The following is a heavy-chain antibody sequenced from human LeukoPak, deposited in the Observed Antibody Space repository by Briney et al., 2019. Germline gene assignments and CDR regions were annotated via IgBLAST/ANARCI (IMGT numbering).Heavy chain of an antibody. Sequence: GASVKVSCKTSGYTFDDYFIHWVRQAPGPGLEWMGRINANSGGTEYEQKFQGRVTMTRDTSISTAYVEVNWLISDDTAIYYCARDVSSTPNWEFDYWGQGTLVTVSS. CDR1: GYTFDDYF. CDR2: INANSGGT. J-gene: IGHJ4*02. CDR3: ARDVSSTPNWEFDY. V-gene: IGHV1-2*06. D-gene: IGHD1-26*01.